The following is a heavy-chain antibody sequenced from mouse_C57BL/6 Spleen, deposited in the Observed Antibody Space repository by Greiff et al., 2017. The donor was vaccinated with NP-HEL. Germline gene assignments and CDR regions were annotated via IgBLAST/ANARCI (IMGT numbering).Heavy chain of an antibody. J-gene: IGHJ3*01. CDR1: GYTFTDYE. V-gene: IGHV1-15*01. Sequence: VQLQQSGAELVRPGASVTLSCKASGYTFTDYEMHWVKQTPVHGLEWIGAIDPETGGTAYNQKFKGKAILTADKSSSTAYMELRSLTSEDSAVYYCTRLDSSGTGFAYWGQGTLVTVSA. CDR3: TRLDSSGTGFAY. CDR2: IDPETGGT. D-gene: IGHD3-2*02.